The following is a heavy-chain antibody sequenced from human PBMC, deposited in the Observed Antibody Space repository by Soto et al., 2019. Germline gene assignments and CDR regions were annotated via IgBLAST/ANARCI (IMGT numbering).Heavy chain of an antibody. J-gene: IGHJ4*02. CDR3: ARGGTTGTPGLVDF. V-gene: IGHV1-18*01. D-gene: IGHD1-1*01. CDR1: GYAFTTYG. CDR2: ISPYSGHT. Sequence: QVQLVQSGGEVKKPGASVKVSCKASGYAFTTYGVTWVRQAPGQRLEWMGWISPYSGHTSYAQNLQHRVTLTTDTSTTTAYLELRSLISDDTAVYYCARGGTTGTPGLVDFWGQGTLVTVSS.